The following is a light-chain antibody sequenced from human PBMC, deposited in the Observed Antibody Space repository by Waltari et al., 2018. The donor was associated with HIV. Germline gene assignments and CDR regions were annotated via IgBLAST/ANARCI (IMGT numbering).Light chain of an antibody. CDR3: AVWGGSLSAWL. J-gene: IGLJ3*02. V-gene: IGLV1-47*01. Sequence: QSVLTQSPSTSASPGQRVTISCSGTSSNIGNNFVSWYQRLPGTAPKLLIFRNNLRPSGAPDRFAWAKSDTSASRVISVLRSEDESEYLCAVWGGSLSAWLFGGGTKVAVL. CDR1: SSNIGNNF. CDR2: RNN.